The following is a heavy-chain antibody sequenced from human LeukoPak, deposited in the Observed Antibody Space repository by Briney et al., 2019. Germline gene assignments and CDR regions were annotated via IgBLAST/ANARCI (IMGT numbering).Heavy chain of an antibody. CDR3: ARDQRYYDSSGYYGALDAFDI. Sequence: TSETLSLTCTVSGGSISSYYWSWIRQPAGKGLEWIGRIYTSGSTNYNPSLKSRVTISVDTSKNQFSLKLSSVTAADTAVYYCARDQRYYDSSGYYGALDAFDIWGQGTMVTVSS. J-gene: IGHJ3*02. CDR2: IYTSGST. CDR1: GGSISSYY. D-gene: IGHD3-22*01. V-gene: IGHV4-4*07.